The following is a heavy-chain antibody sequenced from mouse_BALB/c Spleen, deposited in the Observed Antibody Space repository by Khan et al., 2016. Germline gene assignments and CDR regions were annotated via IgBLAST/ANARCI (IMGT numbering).Heavy chain of an antibody. D-gene: IGHD2-14*01. CDR2: TNSYGSST. CDR3: ARVRHTMDY. V-gene: IGHV5-6-3*01. J-gene: IGHJ4*01. Sequence: EVKLEESGGGFVQPGGSLELSCAAPGFTFTTYSMSWVRQTPDKRLELVATTNSYGSSTYYADTVKSRYTIYRDNAKNTLYLQRSRLKSEDTASYYCARVRHTMDYWGRGTSVTVSS. CDR1: GFTFTTYS.